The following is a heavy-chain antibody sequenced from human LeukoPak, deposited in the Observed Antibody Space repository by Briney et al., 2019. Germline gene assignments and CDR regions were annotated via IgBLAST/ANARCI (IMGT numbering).Heavy chain of an antibody. J-gene: IGHJ4*02. CDR2: IRYDGSNK. Sequence: GGSLRLSCAASGFTFSSYGMHWVRQAPGKGLEWVAFIRYDGSNKYYADSVKGRFTISRDNSKNTLYLQMNSLRAEDTAVYYCAKVTGYCSSTSCPPEDYWGQGTLVTVSS. D-gene: IGHD2-2*01. CDR1: GFTFSSYG. CDR3: AKVTGYCSSTSCPPEDY. V-gene: IGHV3-30*02.